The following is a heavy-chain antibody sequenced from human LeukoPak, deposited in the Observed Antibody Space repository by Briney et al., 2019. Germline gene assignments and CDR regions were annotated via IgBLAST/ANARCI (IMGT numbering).Heavy chain of an antibody. V-gene: IGHV3-15*01. CDR1: GFTFSNAW. J-gene: IGHJ6*03. CDR3: ATGEGYYYYYYYMDV. Sequence: GGSLRLSCAVSGFTFSNAWMSWVRQTPGKGLEWVGRIKRKCDGGTTDYGAPVKGRFTISRDESKNTLYLQMNSLKTEDTALYYCATGEGYYYYYYYMDVWGKGTTVTVSS. CDR2: IKRKCDGGTT.